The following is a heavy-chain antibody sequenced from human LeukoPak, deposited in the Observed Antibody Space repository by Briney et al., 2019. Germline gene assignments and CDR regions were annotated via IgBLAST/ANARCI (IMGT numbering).Heavy chain of an antibody. CDR3: ARDDSSGYYFNY. CDR1: GFTFSSYS. D-gene: IGHD3-22*01. CDR2: ISISSSYI. J-gene: IGHJ4*02. V-gene: IGHV3-21*01. Sequence: GGSLRLSCAASGFTFSSYSMNWVRQAPGKGLELVSSISISSSYIYYADSVKGRFYISRDNANNSRYVLMNRLRGEDTAVYYCARDDSSGYYFNYWGQGALVTVSS.